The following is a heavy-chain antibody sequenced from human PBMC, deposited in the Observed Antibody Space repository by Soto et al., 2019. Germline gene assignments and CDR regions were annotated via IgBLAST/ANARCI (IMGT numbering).Heavy chain of an antibody. CDR1: GDSVSSNSAA. V-gene: IGHV6-1*01. CDR2: TYYRSKWYN. CDR3: ARVYYYDSSGYYSGPAAFDI. J-gene: IGHJ3*02. D-gene: IGHD3-22*01. Sequence: SRTLSLPCAISGDSVSSNSAAWNWIRQSPSRGLEWLGRTYYRSKWYNDYAVSVKSRITINPDTSKNQFSLQLNSVTPEDTAVYYCARVYYYDSSGYYSGPAAFDIWGQGTMVTVSS.